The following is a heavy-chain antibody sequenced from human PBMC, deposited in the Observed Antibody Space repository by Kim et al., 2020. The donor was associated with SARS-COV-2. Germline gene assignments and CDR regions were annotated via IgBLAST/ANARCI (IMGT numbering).Heavy chain of an antibody. CDR2: IYSGGSK. D-gene: IGHD2-21*01. Sequence: GGSLRLSCAASGFTVSNIYMSWVRQAPGKGLEWVSVIYSGGSKYYADSAKGRFTISRDTSKNTLYLQLNSLRAEDTAVYYCARDCGVCGYAGSRFLFVFRGQGTLVTVSS. V-gene: IGHV3-66*01. CDR1: GFTVSNIY. J-gene: IGHJ4*02. CDR3: ARDCGVCGYAGSRFLFVF.